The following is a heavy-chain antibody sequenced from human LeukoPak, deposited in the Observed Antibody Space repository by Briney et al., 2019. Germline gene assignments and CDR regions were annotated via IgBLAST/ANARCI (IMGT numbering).Heavy chain of an antibody. CDR1: GSSISSSSYY. D-gene: IGHD5-24*01. J-gene: IGHJ4*02. CDR2: IYTSGST. CDR3: AREISHGANDY. V-gene: IGHV4-39*07. Sequence: SETLSLTCTVSGSSISSSSYYWGWIRQPPGKGLKWIGRIYTSGSTNYNPSLKSRVTISVDTSKNQFSLKLSSVTAADTAVYYCAREISHGANDYWGQGTLVTVSS.